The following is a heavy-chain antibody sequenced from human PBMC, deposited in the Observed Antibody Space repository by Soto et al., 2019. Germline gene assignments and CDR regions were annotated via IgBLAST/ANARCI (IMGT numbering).Heavy chain of an antibody. CDR3: AKDSTRPLAYWLDP. V-gene: IGHV1-2*02. J-gene: IGHJ5*02. D-gene: IGHD3-16*01. CDR1: GFSFTGYY. CDR2: INAHSGGT. Sequence: ASVKVSCKASGFSFTGYYIHWLRQAPGQGLEWMGWINAHSGGTEYAQKFQGRVTLTRDTSIATAYLTLTSLTSDDTALYYCAKDSTRPLAYWLDPWGQGTQVTVSS.